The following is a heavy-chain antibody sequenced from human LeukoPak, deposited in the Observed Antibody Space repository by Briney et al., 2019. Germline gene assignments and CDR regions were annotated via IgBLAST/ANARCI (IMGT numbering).Heavy chain of an antibody. J-gene: IGHJ6*03. V-gene: IGHV3-23*01. D-gene: IGHD2-21*02. Sequence: GGSLRLSCAASGFTFSSYAMSWVRQAPGKGLEWVSAISGSGGSTYYADSVKGRFTISRDNSKNMLYLQMNSLRAEDTAVYYCAKCPATGNTAHYYYYYMDVWGKGTTVTVSS. CDR1: GFTFSSYA. CDR3: AKCPATGNTAHYYYYYMDV. CDR2: ISGSGGST.